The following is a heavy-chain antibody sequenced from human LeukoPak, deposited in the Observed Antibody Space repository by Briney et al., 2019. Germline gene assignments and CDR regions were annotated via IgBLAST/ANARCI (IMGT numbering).Heavy chain of an antibody. V-gene: IGHV3-30*02. CDR3: ARGDAFSGDY. CDR2: IRYDGSNE. J-gene: IGHJ4*02. Sequence: PGGFLRLSCAASGFIFSNYGMHWVRQAPGRGLEWVAFIRYDGSNEYYADSVKGRFTISRDNSKNTLYLQMNSLRAEDTAVYYCARGDAFSGDYWGQGTLVTVSS. CDR1: GFIFSNYG. D-gene: IGHD3-16*01.